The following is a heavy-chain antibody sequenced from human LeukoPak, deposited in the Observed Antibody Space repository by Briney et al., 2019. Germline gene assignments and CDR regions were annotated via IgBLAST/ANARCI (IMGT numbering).Heavy chain of an antibody. J-gene: IGHJ4*02. CDR2: IYPGDSES. CDR1: GYSFTNYW. V-gene: IGHV5-51*01. D-gene: IGHD2-2*02. Sequence: GESLKISCKGSGYSFTNYWIGWVRQMPGKGLEWMGIIYPGDSESRYSPSFQGQVTISADKSITTAYLQWSSLKASDTAMYYCARLPCDTTRCHSSVVYFDFWGQGTLVTVSS. CDR3: ARLPCDTTRCHSSVVYFDF.